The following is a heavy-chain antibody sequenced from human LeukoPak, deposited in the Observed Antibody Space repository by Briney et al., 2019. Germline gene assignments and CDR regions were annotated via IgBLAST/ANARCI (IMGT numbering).Heavy chain of an antibody. Sequence: SETLSLTCAVYGGSFSGYYWSWIRQPPGKGLEWIGEINHSGSTNYNPSLKSRVTISVDTSKNQFSLKLSSVTAADTAVYYCASPYYYYGMDVWGQGTTVTVSS. V-gene: IGHV4-34*01. J-gene: IGHJ6*02. CDR2: INHSGST. CDR3: ASPYYYYGMDV. CDR1: GGSFSGYY.